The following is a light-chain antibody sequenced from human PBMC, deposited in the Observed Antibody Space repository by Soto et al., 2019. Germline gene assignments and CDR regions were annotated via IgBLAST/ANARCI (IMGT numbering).Light chain of an antibody. CDR2: DAS. J-gene: IGKJ5*01. V-gene: IGKV3-11*01. CDR3: QQRSNWIT. CDR1: QSVSSY. Sequence: EIVLTQSPATLSLSPGERATFSCRASQSVSSYLAWYQQKPGQAPRLLIYDASNRATGIPARFIGSGSGTDFTLTITSLQPEDFAVYYCQQRSNWITFGQGTRLEI.